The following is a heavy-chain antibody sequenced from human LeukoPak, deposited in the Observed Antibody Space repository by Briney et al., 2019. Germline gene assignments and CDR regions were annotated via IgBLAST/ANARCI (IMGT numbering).Heavy chain of an antibody. CDR2: LSFSGANS. D-gene: IGHD3-10*01. CDR3: AKEGDYFGSGSYRHY. J-gene: IGHJ4*02. CDR1: GXTFSDSA. V-gene: IGHV3-23*01. Sequence: GGSLRLSCAASGXTFSDSALTWVRQAPGKGLDWVLLLSFSGANSYYADSVKGRFTISRDNSKNTLYLQMNSLRAEDTAVYYCAKEGDYFGSGSYRHYWGQGTLVTVSS.